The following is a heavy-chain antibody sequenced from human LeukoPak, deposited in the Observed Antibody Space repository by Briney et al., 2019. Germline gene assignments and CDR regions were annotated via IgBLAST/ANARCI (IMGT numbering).Heavy chain of an antibody. CDR2: INHSGST. V-gene: IGHV4-34*01. J-gene: IGHJ4*02. Sequence: SETLSLTRAVYGGSFSGYYWSWIRQPPGKGLEWIGEINHSGSTNYNPSLKSRVTISVDTSKNQFSLKLSSVTAADTAVYYCARWGGSYCFDYWGQGTLVTVSS. CDR3: ARWGGSYCFDY. D-gene: IGHD1-26*01. CDR1: GGSFSGYY.